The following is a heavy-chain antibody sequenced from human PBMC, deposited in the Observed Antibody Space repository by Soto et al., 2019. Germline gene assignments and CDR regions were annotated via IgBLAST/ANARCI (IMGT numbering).Heavy chain of an antibody. CDR2: ISNNGDTA. J-gene: IGHJ4*02. V-gene: IGHV3-23*01. D-gene: IGHD1-26*01. CDR1: GFSFSPYA. Sequence: PGGSLRLSCAAYGFSFSPYAMVWVRQAAEKGLEWVASISNNGDTAYYADSVKGRFTISRGNSENTLYLQMNGLRADDTALYFCAKSRVFIGAIVTLLDSWGQGT. CDR3: AKSRVFIGAIVTLLDS.